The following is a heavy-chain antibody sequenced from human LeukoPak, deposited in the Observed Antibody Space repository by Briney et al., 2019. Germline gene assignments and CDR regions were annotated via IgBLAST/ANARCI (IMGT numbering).Heavy chain of an antibody. J-gene: IGHJ4*02. V-gene: IGHV3-21*01. D-gene: IGHD3-22*01. Sequence: PGGSLRLSCVASEFVFSSHAMIWVRQAPGKGLEWISSITSSSSHIFYADSVRGRFTISRDNASNALHLQMNSLRAEDTAVYYCARVFWETVNTGYYSDFWGQGTLVTVSS. CDR1: EFVFSSHA. CDR3: ARVFWETVNTGYYSDF. CDR2: ITSSSSHI.